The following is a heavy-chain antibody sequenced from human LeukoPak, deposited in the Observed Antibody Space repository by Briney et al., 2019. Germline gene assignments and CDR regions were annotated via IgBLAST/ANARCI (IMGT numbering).Heavy chain of an antibody. V-gene: IGHV4-34*01. D-gene: IGHD6-19*01. CDR3: ARDESIAVAGPHMDV. CDR1: ARSFSFYF. J-gene: IGHJ6*03. Sequence: SETQALTYAVCARSFSFYFWSGIRQPPRKVLDWMGTINHSGSTNYNPSIKSRVTISVDTSKNQFSLKLSSVTAADTAVYYCARDESIAVAGPHMDVWGKGTTVTVSS. CDR2: INHSGST.